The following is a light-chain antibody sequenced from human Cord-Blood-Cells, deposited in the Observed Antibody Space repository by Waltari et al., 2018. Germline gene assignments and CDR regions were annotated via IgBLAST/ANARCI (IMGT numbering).Light chain of an antibody. Sequence: DIQMTQSTSSLSASVGDRVTLPCQASPDISNYLNWYQQKPGNAPELLIYDASNLETGVPSRFSGSGSGTEFTFTISILQPEDIATYYCQQYDNLPPLTFGGGTKVEIK. CDR3: QQYDNLPPLT. CDR1: PDISNY. V-gene: IGKV1-33*01. J-gene: IGKJ4*01. CDR2: DAS.